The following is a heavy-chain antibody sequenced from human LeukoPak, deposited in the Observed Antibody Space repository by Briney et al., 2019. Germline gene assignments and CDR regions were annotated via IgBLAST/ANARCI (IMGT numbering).Heavy chain of an antibody. Sequence: PGGSLRLSCAASGFTFSSYAMSWVRQAPGKGLEWVSAISGSGGSTYYADSVKGRFTISRDNSKNTLYLQMNSLRAEDTAVYYCAKVSGYDILTGYPYYFDYWGQGTLVTVSS. CDR1: GFTFSSYA. D-gene: IGHD3-9*01. CDR2: ISGSGGST. V-gene: IGHV3-23*01. CDR3: AKVSGYDILTGYPYYFDY. J-gene: IGHJ4*02.